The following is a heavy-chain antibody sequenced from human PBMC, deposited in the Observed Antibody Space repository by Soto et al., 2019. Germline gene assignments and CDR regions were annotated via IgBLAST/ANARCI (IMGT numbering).Heavy chain of an antibody. CDR2: LSAYNGNT. J-gene: IGHJ4*02. V-gene: IGHV1-18*01. D-gene: IGHD1-26*01. CDR3: ARSGVWEPRDY. Sequence: QVQLVQSGAEVKKPGASVKVSCKASGYTFTSYGISWVRQAPGQGLEWMGRLSAYNGNTNYAQQLQGRVTMTTDTSSSTRYMELRSLGSDDTAVYYCARSGVWEPRDYWGQGTLVTVSS. CDR1: GYTFTSYG.